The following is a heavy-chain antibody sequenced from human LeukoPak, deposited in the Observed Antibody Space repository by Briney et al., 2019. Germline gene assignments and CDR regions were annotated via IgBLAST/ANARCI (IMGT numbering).Heavy chain of an antibody. V-gene: IGHV3-48*01. CDR2: ISSSSGTI. CDR3: AIITGTTADAFDI. D-gene: IGHD1-20*01. CDR1: GFTFSSYW. Sequence: GGSLRLSCAASGFTFSSYWMSWVRQAPGKGLEWVSYISSSSGTIYYADSVKGRFTISRDNAKNSLYLQMNSLRAEDTAVYYCAIITGTTADAFDIWGQGTMVTVSS. J-gene: IGHJ3*02.